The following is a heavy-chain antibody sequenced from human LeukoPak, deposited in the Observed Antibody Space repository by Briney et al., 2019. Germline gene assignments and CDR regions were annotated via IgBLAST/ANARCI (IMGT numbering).Heavy chain of an antibody. Sequence: GGSLRLSCAASGFTFSSYAMHWVRQAPGKGLEYVSAISSNGGSTYYANSVKGRFTISRDNSKNTLYLQMGSLRAEDTAVYYCAKDVKSYYDRSGYYHFDYWGQGTLVTVSS. D-gene: IGHD3-22*01. J-gene: IGHJ4*02. CDR3: AKDVKSYYDRSGYYHFDY. CDR1: GFTFSSYA. V-gene: IGHV3-64*01. CDR2: ISSNGGST.